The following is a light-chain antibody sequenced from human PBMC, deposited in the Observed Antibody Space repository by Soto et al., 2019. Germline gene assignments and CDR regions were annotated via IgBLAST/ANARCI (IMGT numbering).Light chain of an antibody. CDR1: QGISRN. J-gene: IGKJ5*01. CDR3: KQYNTGPPFT. V-gene: IGKV3-15*01. CDR2: GAS. Sequence: EIVMTQSPATLSVSPGERATLSFRASQGISRNLAWYQQKPGQAPRLLILGASTRATGIPARFSGSGSGTEFTLTISSLQSEDFAVYYCKQYNTGPPFTFGQGTRLEIK.